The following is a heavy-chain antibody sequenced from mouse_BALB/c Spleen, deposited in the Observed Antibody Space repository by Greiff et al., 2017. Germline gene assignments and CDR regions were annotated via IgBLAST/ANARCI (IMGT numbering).Heavy chain of an antibody. CDR2: INPDSSTI. D-gene: IGHD1-1*01. CDR1: GFDFSRYW. V-gene: IGHV4-1*02. J-gene: IGHJ2*01. Sequence: DVMLVESGGGLVQPGGSLKLSCAASGFDFSRYWMSWVRQAPGKGLEWIGEINPDSSTINYTPSLKDKFIISRDNAKNTLYLQMSKVRSEDTALYYCARVDYYGSRGYYFDYWGQGTTLTVSS. CDR3: ARVDYYGSRGYYFDY.